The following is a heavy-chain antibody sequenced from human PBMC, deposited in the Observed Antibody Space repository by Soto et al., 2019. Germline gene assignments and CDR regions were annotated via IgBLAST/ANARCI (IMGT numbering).Heavy chain of an antibody. Sequence: QVQLVQSGAEVKKPGSSVKVSCKASGGTFSSYAISWVRQAPGQGLEWMGGIIPIFGTANYAQKFQGRITITADESTSTAYMEQSSLRSEDTAMYYCASNVHMTFFGVVTISRWFDPWGQGTMVTVSS. J-gene: IGHJ5*02. CDR3: ASNVHMTFFGVVTISRWFDP. V-gene: IGHV1-69*01. CDR1: GGTFSSYA. D-gene: IGHD3-3*01. CDR2: IIPIFGTA.